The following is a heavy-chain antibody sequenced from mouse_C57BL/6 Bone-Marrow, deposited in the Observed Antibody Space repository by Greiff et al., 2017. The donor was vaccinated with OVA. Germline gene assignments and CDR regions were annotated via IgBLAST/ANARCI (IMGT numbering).Heavy chain of an antibody. CDR3: ARDRNDYDGAWFAY. CDR2: IDPSDSYT. CDR1: GYTFTSYW. D-gene: IGHD2-4*01. J-gene: IGHJ3*01. V-gene: IGHV1-69*01. Sequence: QVHVKQPGAELVMPGASVKLSCKASGYTFTSYWMHWVKQRPGQGLEWIGEIDPSDSYTNYNQKFTGKSTLTVDKSSSTAYMQLSSLTSADSAVYYCARDRNDYDGAWFAYWGQGTLVTVSA.